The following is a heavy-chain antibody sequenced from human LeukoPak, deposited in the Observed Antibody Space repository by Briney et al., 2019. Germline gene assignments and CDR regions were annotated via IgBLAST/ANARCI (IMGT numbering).Heavy chain of an antibody. J-gene: IGHJ4*02. CDR2: ISYDGSNK. V-gene: IGHV3-30-3*01. Sequence: GGSLRLSCAASGFTFSSYAMHWVRQAPGKGLEWVAVISYDGSNKYYADSVKGRFTISRDNSKNTLYLQMNSLRAEDTAVYYCAREFGAVAGTSFDYWGQGTLVTVSS. D-gene: IGHD6-19*01. CDR3: AREFGAVAGTSFDY. CDR1: GFTFSSYA.